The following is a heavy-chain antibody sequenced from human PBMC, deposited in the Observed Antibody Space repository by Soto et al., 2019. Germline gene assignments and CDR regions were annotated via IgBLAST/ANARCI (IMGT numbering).Heavy chain of an antibody. Sequence: EVQLLESGGGLVQPGGSLRLSCAASGFTFSSYAMSWVRQAPGKGLEWVSAISGSGGSTYYADSVKGRFTISRDNSKNTLYLQMNSLRAEDTAVYYRAKDRVYDSSGTRGSAFDYWGQGTLVTVSS. D-gene: IGHD3-22*01. CDR1: GFTFSSYA. V-gene: IGHV3-23*01. J-gene: IGHJ4*02. CDR2: ISGSGGST. CDR3: AKDRVYDSSGTRGSAFDY.